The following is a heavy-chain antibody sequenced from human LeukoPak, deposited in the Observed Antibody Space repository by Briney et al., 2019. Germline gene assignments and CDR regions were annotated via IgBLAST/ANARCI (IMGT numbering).Heavy chain of an antibody. D-gene: IGHD3-3*01. CDR3: ARAAGLLTIFGVVIRPSHFDY. J-gene: IGHJ4*02. CDR1: GFTFSSYS. Sequence: PGGSLRLSCAASGFTFSSYSMNWVRQAPGKGLEWVSYISSSSSTIYYADSVKGRFTISRDNAKNSLYLQMNSLRAEDTAVYYCARAAGLLTIFGVVIRPSHFDYWGQGTLVTVSS. CDR2: ISSSSSTI. V-gene: IGHV3-48*04.